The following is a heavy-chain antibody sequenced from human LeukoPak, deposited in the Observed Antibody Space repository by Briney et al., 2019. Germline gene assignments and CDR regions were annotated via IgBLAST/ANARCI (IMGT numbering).Heavy chain of an antibody. CDR3: ASSPPTGITVSYFDY. CDR2: ISSDGSTT. J-gene: IGHJ4*02. V-gene: IGHV3-74*01. CDR1: GFTFSTYW. D-gene: IGHD4-17*01. Sequence: GGSLRLSCAASGFTFSTYWMHWVRQAPGKGLVWVSRISSDGSTTTYADSVKGRFTISRDNAKNTLYLQMNSLTADDTAVYYCASSPPTGITVSYFDYWGQGTLVTVSS.